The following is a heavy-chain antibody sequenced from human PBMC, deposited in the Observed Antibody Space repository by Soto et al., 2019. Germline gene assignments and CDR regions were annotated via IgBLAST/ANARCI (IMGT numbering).Heavy chain of an antibody. CDR1: GFTFSSYA. CDR2: ISGSGGST. CDR3: AKDRPNYYGSGSYGYFDY. D-gene: IGHD3-10*01. V-gene: IGHV3-23*01. Sequence: PGGSLRLSCAASGFTFSSYAMSWVRQAPGKGLEWVSAISGSGGSTYYADSVKGRFTISRDNSKNTLYLQMNSLRAEDTAVYYCAKDRPNYYGSGSYGYFDYWGQGTLVTVSS. J-gene: IGHJ4*02.